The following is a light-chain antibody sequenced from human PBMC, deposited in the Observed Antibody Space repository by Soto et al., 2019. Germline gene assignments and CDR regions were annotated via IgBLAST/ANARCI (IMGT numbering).Light chain of an antibody. CDR2: AAS. V-gene: IGKV1-39*01. CDR1: QSISSY. Sequence: DIQMTQSPSSLSASVGDRVTITCRASQSISSYLNWYQQKPGKAPKLLIYAASNVQSGVPSRFSGSGSGTDFTLTISSLQPEDFATYYCQQSYRIPLTFGGGTKVEI. J-gene: IGKJ4*01. CDR3: QQSYRIPLT.